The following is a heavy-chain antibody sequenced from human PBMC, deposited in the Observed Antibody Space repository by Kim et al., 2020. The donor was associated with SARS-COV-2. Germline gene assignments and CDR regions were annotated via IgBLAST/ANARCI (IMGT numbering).Heavy chain of an antibody. CDR1: GFTFSNAW. V-gene: IGHV3-15*01. J-gene: IGHJ4*02. CDR2: IKSKTDGGTT. CDR3: TTDLVGDYALQFEDY. Sequence: GGSLRLSCAASGFTFSNAWMSWVRQAPGKGLEWVGRIKSKTDGGTTDYAAPVKGRFTISRDDSKNTLYLQMNSLKTEDTAVYYCTTDLVGDYALQFEDYWGQGTLVTVSS. D-gene: IGHD4-17*01.